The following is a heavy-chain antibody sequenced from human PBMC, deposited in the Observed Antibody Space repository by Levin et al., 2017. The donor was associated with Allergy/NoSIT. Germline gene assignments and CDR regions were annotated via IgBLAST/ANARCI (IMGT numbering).Heavy chain of an antibody. CDR3: AQVNWAADGTDS. J-gene: IGHJ4*02. Sequence: GESLKISCAASEFTLSSYAMSWVRQAPGKGLEWVSAISGSGGTTSYADSVKGRFTISRDNSKNTLYLQMNSLRAEDTAIYYCAQVNWAADGTDSWGQGTLVTVSS. CDR2: ISGSGGTT. CDR1: EFTLSSYA. D-gene: IGHD6-13*01. V-gene: IGHV3-23*01.